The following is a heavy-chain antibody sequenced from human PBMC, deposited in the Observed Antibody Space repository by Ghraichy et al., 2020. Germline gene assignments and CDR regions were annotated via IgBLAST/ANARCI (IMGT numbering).Heavy chain of an antibody. CDR1: GFTFSSYE. V-gene: IGHV3-48*03. CDR2: ISSSGSTI. D-gene: IGHD6-13*01. CDR3: ARVGSSTDFDY. J-gene: IGHJ4*02. Sequence: LSLTCAASGFTFSSYEMNWVRQAPGKGLEWVSYISSSGSTIYYADSVKGRFTISRDNAKNSLYLQMNSLRAEDTAVYYCARVGSSTDFDYWGQGTLVTVSS.